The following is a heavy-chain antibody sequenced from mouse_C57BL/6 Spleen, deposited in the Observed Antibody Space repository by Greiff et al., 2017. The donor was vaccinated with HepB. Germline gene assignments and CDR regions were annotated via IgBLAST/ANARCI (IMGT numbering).Heavy chain of an antibody. CDR3: ASYGSRWYFDV. J-gene: IGHJ1*03. CDR1: GYTFTSYW. D-gene: IGHD1-1*01. V-gene: IGHV1-50*01. Sequence: QVQLQQPGAELVKPGASVKLSCKASGYTFTSYWMQWVKQRPGQGLEWIGEIDPSDSYTNYNQKFKGKATLTVDTSSSTAYMQLSSLTSEDSAVYYCASYGSRWYFDVWGTGTTVTVSS. CDR2: IDPSDSYT.